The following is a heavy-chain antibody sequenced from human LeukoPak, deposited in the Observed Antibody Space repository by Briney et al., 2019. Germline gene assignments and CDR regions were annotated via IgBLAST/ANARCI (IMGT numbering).Heavy chain of an antibody. J-gene: IGHJ6*02. CDR1: GGSISSYL. CDR3: ARFCSGGSCPDV. Sequence: SETLSLTCTVSGGSISSYLWTWIRQPPGKGLEWIGNIYYGGSTRYNPSLKSQVSISVDTSKNQVSLKLTSVTAADTAVYYCARFCSGGSCPDVWGQGTTVSVSS. D-gene: IGHD2-15*01. V-gene: IGHV4-59*01. CDR2: IYYGGST.